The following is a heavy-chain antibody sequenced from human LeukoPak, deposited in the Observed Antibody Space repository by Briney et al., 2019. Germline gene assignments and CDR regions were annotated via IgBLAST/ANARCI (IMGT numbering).Heavy chain of an antibody. D-gene: IGHD2-2*01. Sequence: PSETLSLTCAVSGYSISSGYYWGFLRQPPGKGLELIGSNNHSGSTYYNPSLKSRVTISVETSKNQFSLKLSSVTAADTAVYYCARLAYIVVVPAAMGTYQPLLGAFDIWGQGTMVTVSS. J-gene: IGHJ3*02. CDR3: ARLAYIVVVPAAMGTYQPLLGAFDI. V-gene: IGHV4-38-2*01. CDR1: GYSISSGYY. CDR2: NNHSGST.